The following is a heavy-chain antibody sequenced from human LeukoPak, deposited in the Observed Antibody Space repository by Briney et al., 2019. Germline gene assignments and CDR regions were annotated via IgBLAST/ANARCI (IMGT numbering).Heavy chain of an antibody. CDR1: GGTLSSYA. CDR3: ARGEEMATAEFDY. V-gene: IGHV1-69*05. CDR2: IIPIFGTA. Sequence: SVKVSCKASGGTLSSYAISWVRQAPGQGLEWMGGIIPIFGTANYAQKFQGRVTITTDESTSTAYMELSSLRSEDTAVYYCARGEEMATAEFDYWGQGTLVTVSS. J-gene: IGHJ4*02. D-gene: IGHD5-24*01.